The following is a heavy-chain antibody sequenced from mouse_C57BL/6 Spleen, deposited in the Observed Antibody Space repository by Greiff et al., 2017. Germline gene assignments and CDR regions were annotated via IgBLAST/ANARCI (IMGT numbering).Heavy chain of an antibody. V-gene: IGHV5-17*01. CDR3: ATNPYWYFDV. CDR2: ISSGSSTI. CDR1: GFTFSDYG. D-gene: IGHD6-1*01. J-gene: IGHJ1*03. Sequence: DVMLVESGGGLVKPGGSLKLSCAASGFTFSDYGMHWVRQAPEKGLEWVAYISSGSSTIYYADTVKGRFTISRDNAKNTLFLQMTSLRSEDTAMYYCATNPYWYFDVWGTGTTVTVSS.